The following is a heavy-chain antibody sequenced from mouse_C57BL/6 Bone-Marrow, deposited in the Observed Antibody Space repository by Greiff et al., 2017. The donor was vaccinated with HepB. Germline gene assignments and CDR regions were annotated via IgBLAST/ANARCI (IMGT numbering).Heavy chain of an antibody. CDR3: ATVGFAY. V-gene: IGHV5-16*01. Sequence: EVQVVESEGGLVQPGSSMKLSCTASGFTFSDYYMAWVRQVPEKGLEWVANINYDGSSTYYLDSLKSRFIISRDNAKNILYLQMSSLKSEDTATYYCATVGFAYWGQGTLVTVSA. CDR1: GFTFSDYY. J-gene: IGHJ3*01. CDR2: INYDGSST.